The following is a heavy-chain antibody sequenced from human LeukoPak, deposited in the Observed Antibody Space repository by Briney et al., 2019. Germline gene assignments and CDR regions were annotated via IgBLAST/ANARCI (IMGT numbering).Heavy chain of an antibody. Sequence: SETLSLTCAAYAVSFSGYYWSWIRQPPGKGLAWIGEINHSGSTNYNPSLKSRVTISVDTSKNQFSLKLSSVTAADTAVYYCARSRMDVWGQGTTVTVSS. CDR2: INHSGST. J-gene: IGHJ6*02. CDR1: AVSFSGYY. V-gene: IGHV4-34*01. CDR3: ARSRMDV.